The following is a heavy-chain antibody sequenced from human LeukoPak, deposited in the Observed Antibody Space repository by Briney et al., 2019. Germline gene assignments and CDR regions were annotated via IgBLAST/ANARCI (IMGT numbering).Heavy chain of an antibody. CDR3: AKDGTRYDSSGYYSHLDY. Sequence: GRSLRLSCAASGFTFDDYAMHWVRQAPGKGLEWVSGISWNSGSIGYADSVKGRFTISRDNAKNSLYLQMSSLRAEDMALYYCAKDGTRYDSSGYYSHLDYWGQGRLVTVSS. CDR2: ISWNSGSI. CDR1: GFTFDDYA. D-gene: IGHD3-22*01. J-gene: IGHJ4*02. V-gene: IGHV3-9*03.